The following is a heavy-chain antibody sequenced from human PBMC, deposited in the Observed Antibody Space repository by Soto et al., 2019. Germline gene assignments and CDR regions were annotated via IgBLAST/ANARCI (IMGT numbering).Heavy chain of an antibody. CDR2: IYPGDSDT. CDR3: ARQITGTTSSYYYYMDV. J-gene: IGHJ6*03. D-gene: IGHD1-7*01. Sequence: PGESLKISCKGSGYSFTSYWIGWVRQMPGKGLEWMGIIYPGDSDTRYSPSFQGQVTISADKSISTAYLQWSSLKASDTAMYYWARQITGTTSSYYYYMDVWGKGTTVTVSS. CDR1: GYSFTSYW. V-gene: IGHV5-51*01.